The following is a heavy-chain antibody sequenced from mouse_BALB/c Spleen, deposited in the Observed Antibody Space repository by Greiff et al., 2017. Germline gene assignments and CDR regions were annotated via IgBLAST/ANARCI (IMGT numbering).Heavy chain of an antibody. J-gene: IGHJ3*01. D-gene: IGHD1-1*01. Sequence: QVQLQQPGAELVMPGASVKMSCKASGYTFTDYWMHWVKQRPGQGLEWIGAIDTSDSYTSYNQKFKGKATLTVDESSSTAYMQLSSLTSEDSAVYYCARAYGSSSWFAYWGQGTLVTVSA. CDR2: IDTSDSYT. CDR3: ARAYGSSSWFAY. V-gene: IGHV1-69*01. CDR1: GYTFTDYW.